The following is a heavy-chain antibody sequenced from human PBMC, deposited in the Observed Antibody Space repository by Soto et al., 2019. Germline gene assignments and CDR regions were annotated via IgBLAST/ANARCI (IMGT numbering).Heavy chain of an antibody. Sequence: GGSLRLSCAASGFKVSDNYVSWVRQAPGKGLEWVSVIYAAGLTFYADSVKGRFTISRDNSKNTVFLQMDSLRAEDTAVYYCARDRVSLTGRRIFESWGQGTLVTVSS. V-gene: IGHV3-66*01. CDR2: IYAAGLT. J-gene: IGHJ4*02. D-gene: IGHD3-10*01. CDR3: ARDRVSLTGRRIFES. CDR1: GFKVSDNY.